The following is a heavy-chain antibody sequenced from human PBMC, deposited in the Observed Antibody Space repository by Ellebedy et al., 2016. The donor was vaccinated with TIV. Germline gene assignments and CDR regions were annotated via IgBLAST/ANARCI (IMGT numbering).Heavy chain of an antibody. J-gene: IGHJ4*02. CDR1: GFTFSNAW. CDR2: FSRSGAT. V-gene: IGHV3-23*01. Sequence: GESLKISXGASGFTFSNAWMNWVRQAPGKGLEWVSTFSRSGATVYADSVKGRFTISRDTSKNTLFLQMNSLRVEDTAVYYCAKEPYELGRGLDYWGQGTLVTVSS. D-gene: IGHD7-27*01. CDR3: AKEPYELGRGLDY.